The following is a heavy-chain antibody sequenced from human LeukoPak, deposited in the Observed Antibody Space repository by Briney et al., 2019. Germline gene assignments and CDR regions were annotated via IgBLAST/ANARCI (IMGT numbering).Heavy chain of an antibody. CDR2: ISGSGGST. J-gene: IGHJ4*02. Sequence: GGSLRLSCAASGFTFSSYAMSWVRQAPGKGLEWVSAISGSGGSTYYADSVKGRFTISRDNSKNTLYLQMNSLRAEDTAVYYCAKKAVSNYYDSSGYYLDYWGQGTLVTVSS. CDR1: GFTFSSYA. V-gene: IGHV3-23*01. CDR3: AKKAVSNYYDSSGYYLDY. D-gene: IGHD3-22*01.